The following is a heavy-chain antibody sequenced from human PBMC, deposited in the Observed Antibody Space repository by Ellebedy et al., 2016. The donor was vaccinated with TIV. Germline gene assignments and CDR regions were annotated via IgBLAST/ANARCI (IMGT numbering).Heavy chain of an antibody. V-gene: IGHV3-33*01. CDR1: GFTFSSYG. CDR2: IWYDRSKK. Sequence: PGGSLRLSCAASGFTFSSYGMHWVRQAPGKGLEWVAVIWYDRSKKYYVDSVKGRFTISRDNSKNTLYLQMNSLRAEDTAVYYFARDRIVGAIVAFDIWGQGTMVTVSS. CDR3: ARDRIVGAIVAFDI. J-gene: IGHJ3*02. D-gene: IGHD1-26*01.